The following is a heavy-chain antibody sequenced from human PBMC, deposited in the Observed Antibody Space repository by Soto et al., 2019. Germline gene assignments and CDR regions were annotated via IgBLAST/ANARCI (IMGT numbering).Heavy chain of an antibody. Sequence: ASVKVSCQASGYTFTGYYMHWVRQAPGQGLEWMGWINPNSGGTNYAQKFQGRVTITRDTSISTAYMELRRLRSDETAVYYCARDVEFGGFDIWGQGTMVTVSS. J-gene: IGHJ3*02. CDR1: GYTFTGYY. D-gene: IGHD3-16*01. V-gene: IGHV1-2*02. CDR3: ARDVEFGGFDI. CDR2: INPNSGGT.